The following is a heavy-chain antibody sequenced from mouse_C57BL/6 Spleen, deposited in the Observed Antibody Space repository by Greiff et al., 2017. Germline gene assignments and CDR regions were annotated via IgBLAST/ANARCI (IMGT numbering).Heavy chain of an antibody. CDR2: IDPEGGDT. Sequence: VQLQQSGAELVRPGASVKLSCTASGFNIKDYYMHWVKQRPEQGLEWIGRIDPEGGDTEYAPKFQGKATMTADTSSNTAYLQLSSLTSEDTAVYYCTTNYYGSSSWFAYWGQGTLVTGSA. D-gene: IGHD1-1*01. J-gene: IGHJ3*01. V-gene: IGHV14-1*01. CDR3: TTNYYGSSSWFAY. CDR1: GFNIKDYY.